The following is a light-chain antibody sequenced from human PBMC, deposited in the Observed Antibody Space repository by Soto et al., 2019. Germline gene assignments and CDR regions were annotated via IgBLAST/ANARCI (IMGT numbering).Light chain of an antibody. CDR1: QDISNP. CDR2: AAS. Sequence: DIQMTQSPSSLSASVGARVTTTCQTLQDISNPINSYQQTPEKAHQLLVYAASNLETGVPSRFSGSGSGTDFTFTISSLQPEDIATYYCQQYNSPPYTFGQGTKLEIK. V-gene: IGKV1-33*01. J-gene: IGKJ2*01. CDR3: QQYNSPPYT.